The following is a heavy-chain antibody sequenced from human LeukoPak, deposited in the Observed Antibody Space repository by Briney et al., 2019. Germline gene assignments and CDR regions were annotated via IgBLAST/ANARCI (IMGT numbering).Heavy chain of an antibody. Sequence: PGGSLRLSCAASGFTFSSYGMHWVRQAPGKGLEWVAYIRYDGSNKYYADSVKGRFTISRDNSKNTLYLQMDSLTAEDTAIYYCAKATGTLANWGQATLVTVSS. CDR3: AKATGTLAN. D-gene: IGHD1-1*01. J-gene: IGHJ4*02. CDR2: IRYDGSNK. CDR1: GFTFSSYG. V-gene: IGHV3-30*02.